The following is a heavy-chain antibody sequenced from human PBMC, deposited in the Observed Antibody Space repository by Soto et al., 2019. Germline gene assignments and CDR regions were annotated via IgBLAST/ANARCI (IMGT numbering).Heavy chain of an antibody. J-gene: IGHJ5*02. V-gene: IGHV3-23*01. CDR1: GFTFSSYA. CDR2: ISGSGGST. D-gene: IGHD3-3*01. Sequence: GGSLRLSCAASGFTFSSYAMSWVRQAPGKGLEWVSAISGSGGSTYYADSVKGRFTISRDNSKNTLYLQMNSLRAEDPAVYYCAKDQTRGHYDFWSGYSFDPWGQGTLVTSPQ. CDR3: AKDQTRGHYDFWSGYSFDP.